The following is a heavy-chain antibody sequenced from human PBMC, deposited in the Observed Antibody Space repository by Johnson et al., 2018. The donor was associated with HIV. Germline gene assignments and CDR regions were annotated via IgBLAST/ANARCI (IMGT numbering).Heavy chain of an antibody. CDR3: ARGGSMWGRLVLGEKGGAFDI. V-gene: IGHV3-21*01. CDR1: GFTFTNAW. D-gene: IGHD3-16*01. Sequence: VQLVESGGGVVQPGRSLRLSCGASGFTFTNAWMHWVRQAPGKGLEWVSAISGSGGSPYYADSVKGRFTISSANAKNSLYLQMNSLRAEDTALYYCARGGSMWGRLVLGEKGGAFDIWGQGTMVTVSS. CDR2: ISGSGGSP. J-gene: IGHJ3*02.